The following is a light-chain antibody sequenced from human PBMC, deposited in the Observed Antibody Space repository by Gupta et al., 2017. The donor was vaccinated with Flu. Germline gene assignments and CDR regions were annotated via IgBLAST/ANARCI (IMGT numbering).Light chain of an antibody. Sequence: QSALTQPASVSGSPGQSIIISCTGTSSDIGFDNYISWYQQHPGKAPKLLIFEVNNRPSGISSRFSGSQSDNTASLTISGLQTEDEADDYCSSFTETNARGFGGGTKVTV. V-gene: IGLV2-14*01. CDR1: SSDIGFDNY. J-gene: IGLJ2*01. CDR2: EVN. CDR3: SSFTETNARG.